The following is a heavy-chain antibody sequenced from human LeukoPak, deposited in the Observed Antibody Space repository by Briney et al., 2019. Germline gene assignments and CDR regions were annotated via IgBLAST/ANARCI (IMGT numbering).Heavy chain of an antibody. D-gene: IGHD6-19*01. Sequence: GGSLRLSCAASGFTFSSYGMHWVRQAPGKGLEWVAVIWFDGSIKYYADSVKGRFTISRDNSRNTLFLQMNSLRAEDTAVYYCASAAGPFDNWGQGTLATVSS. CDR1: GFTFSSYG. CDR3: ASAAGPFDN. J-gene: IGHJ4*02. V-gene: IGHV3-33*01. CDR2: IWFDGSIK.